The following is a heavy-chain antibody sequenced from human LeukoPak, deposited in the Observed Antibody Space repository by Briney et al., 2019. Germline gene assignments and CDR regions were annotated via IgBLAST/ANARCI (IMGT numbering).Heavy chain of an antibody. J-gene: IGHJ5*01. D-gene: IGHD4/OR15-4a*01. CDR2: ISSSGRYI. V-gene: IGHV3-21*01. CDR1: GFTFSSSS. Sequence: GGSLRLSCAASGFTFSSSSMNWVRQAPGKGLEWVSSISSSGRYIYFADSMKGRFTISRDNAKNSVSLQMNSLRGEDTAVYYCAKSLTLDRDWFDSWGQGTLVIVSS. CDR3: AKSLTLDRDWFDS.